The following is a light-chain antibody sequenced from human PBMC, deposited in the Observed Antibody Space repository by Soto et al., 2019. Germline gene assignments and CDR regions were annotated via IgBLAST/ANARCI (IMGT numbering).Light chain of an antibody. CDR2: GAS. J-gene: IGKJ1*01. V-gene: IGKV3-15*01. Sequence: EIVMTQSPATLSVSPGEGATLSCRASQSVSVNLAWDQQKAGQAPRLLIYGASTRATGVPARFSGSGSGTDFTLTISSLQSDDFAVYFCQQYDIWPPWTFGQGTKVEIK. CDR3: QQYDIWPPWT. CDR1: QSVSVN.